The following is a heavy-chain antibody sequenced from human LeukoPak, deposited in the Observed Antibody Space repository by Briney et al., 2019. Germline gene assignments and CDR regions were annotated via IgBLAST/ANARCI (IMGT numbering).Heavy chain of an antibody. V-gene: IGHV4-4*07. Sequence: PSETLPLTCTVSGGSMDNYYWTWIRQPAGKGLEWIGRLYSRGTTTYNPSLKSRVTMSLDTSKNQFSLKLSFVTAADAAVYYCARECSSIRCYDAFDIWGQGTMVTVSS. J-gene: IGHJ3*02. CDR3: ARECSSIRCYDAFDI. CDR1: GGSMDNYY. CDR2: LYSRGTT. D-gene: IGHD2-2*01.